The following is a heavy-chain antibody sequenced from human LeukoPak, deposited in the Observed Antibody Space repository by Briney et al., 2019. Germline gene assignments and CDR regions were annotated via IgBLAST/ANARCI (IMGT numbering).Heavy chain of an antibody. J-gene: IGHJ4*02. D-gene: IGHD5-12*01. CDR2: INPNSGGT. V-gene: IGHV1-2*02. Sequence: ASVKVSCKASGYTFTGYYLHWVRQAPGQGLEWMGWINPNSGGTNYAQKFQGRVTMTRDTSISTAYMELNRLRSDDTAVYYCARVDFLEYSGYELGYWGQGTLVTVSS. CDR1: GYTFTGYY. CDR3: ARVDFLEYSGYELGY.